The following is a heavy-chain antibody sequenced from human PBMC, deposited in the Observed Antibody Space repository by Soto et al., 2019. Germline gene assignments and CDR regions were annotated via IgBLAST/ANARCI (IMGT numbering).Heavy chain of an antibody. D-gene: IGHD4-17*01. Sequence: SETLSLTCTVSGGSISSYYWSWIRQPPGKGLEWIGYIYYSGSTNYNPSLKSRVTISVDTSKNQFSLKLSSVTAADTAVYYCARDGGDYRWEAQTDAFDIWGQGTMVTVSS. CDR3: ARDGGDYRWEAQTDAFDI. CDR2: IYYSGST. CDR1: GGSISSYY. J-gene: IGHJ3*02. V-gene: IGHV4-59*01.